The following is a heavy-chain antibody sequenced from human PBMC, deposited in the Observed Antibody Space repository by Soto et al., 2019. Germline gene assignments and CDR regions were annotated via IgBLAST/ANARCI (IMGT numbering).Heavy chain of an antibody. Sequence: SETLSLTCAVYGGSFSGYYWSWIRQPPGKGLEWIGEINHSGSTNYNPSLKSRVTISVDTSKNQFSLKLSSVTAADTAVYYCARGGTMVRGVEFNWFDPWGQGTLVTVSS. J-gene: IGHJ5*02. CDR2: INHSGST. V-gene: IGHV4-34*01. CDR1: GGSFSGYY. D-gene: IGHD3-10*01. CDR3: ARGGTMVRGVEFNWFDP.